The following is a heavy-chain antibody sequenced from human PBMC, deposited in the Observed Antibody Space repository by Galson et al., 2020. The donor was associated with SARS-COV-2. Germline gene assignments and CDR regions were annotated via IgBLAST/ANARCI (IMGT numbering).Heavy chain of an antibody. CDR2: ISYDGSNK. J-gene: IGHJ6*03. CDR3: ARGGSGSYYYYFYYMDV. CDR1: GFTFSSHA. D-gene: IGHD1-26*01. Sequence: GGSLRLSCAASGFTFSSHAIHWVRQAPGKGLEWVAIISYDGSNKYYADSVKGRFTISRDNSKNTLYLQMSSLRADDTAVYYCARGGSGSYYYYFYYMDVWGKGTTVTVSS. V-gene: IGHV3-30*15.